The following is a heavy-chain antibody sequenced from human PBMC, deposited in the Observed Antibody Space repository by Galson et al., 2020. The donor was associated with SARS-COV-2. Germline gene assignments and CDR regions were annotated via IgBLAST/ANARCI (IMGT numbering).Heavy chain of an antibody. J-gene: IGHJ3*02. CDR2: IYSGGST. CDR1: GFTVSSNY. D-gene: IGHD6-19*01. V-gene: IGHV3-66*02. CDR3: ARDSDSSGRKDAFDI. Sequence: GGSLRLSCAASGFTVSSNYMSWVRQAPGKGLEWVSVIYSGGSTYSAASVKGRFTISRDNSKNTLYLQMNSLRAEDTAVYYCARDSDSSGRKDAFDIWGQGTMVTVSS.